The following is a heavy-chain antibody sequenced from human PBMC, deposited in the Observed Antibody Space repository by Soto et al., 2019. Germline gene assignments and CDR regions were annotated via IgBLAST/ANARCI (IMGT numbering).Heavy chain of an antibody. CDR3: AKIFDSSFYYFDY. J-gene: IGHJ4*02. CDR2: IYPGDSDT. V-gene: IGHV5-51*01. Sequence: GESLKISCKSSGYSFNTYLIGWVRQMPGKGLEWMGIIYPGDSDTRYSPSFQGQVTISADKSTSTAYLQWSSLKASDTAMYYCAKIFDSSFYYFDYWGQGTLVTVSS. CDR1: GYSFNTYL. D-gene: IGHD3-22*01.